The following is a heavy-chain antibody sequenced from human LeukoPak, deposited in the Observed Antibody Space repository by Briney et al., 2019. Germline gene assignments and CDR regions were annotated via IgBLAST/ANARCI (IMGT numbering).Heavy chain of an antibody. Sequence: GGSLRLSCAASGFTFSSYGMSWVRQAPGKGLEWVSAVSGSGGSTYYADSVKGRFTISRDNSKNTLYLQMNSLRAEDTAVYYCAKEFDSSGSGRFDPWGQGTLVTVSS. V-gene: IGHV3-23*01. CDR1: GFTFSSYG. D-gene: IGHD3-22*01. CDR3: AKEFDSSGSGRFDP. CDR2: VSGSGGST. J-gene: IGHJ5*02.